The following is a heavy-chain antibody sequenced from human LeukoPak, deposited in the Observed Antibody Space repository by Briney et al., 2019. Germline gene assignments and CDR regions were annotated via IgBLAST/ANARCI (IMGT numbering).Heavy chain of an antibody. D-gene: IGHD6-13*01. CDR1: EYSFTRYW. Sequence: GESLKISSKGSEYSFTRYWIGWVRQIPGKGLEWMGIIYPDDSDTRYSPSFQGQVTISADKSINTAYLQWSSLKASDTAIYYCARQGYSSSRDFWGQGTLVTVSS. CDR2: IYPDDSDT. J-gene: IGHJ4*02. CDR3: ARQGYSSSRDF. V-gene: IGHV5-51*01.